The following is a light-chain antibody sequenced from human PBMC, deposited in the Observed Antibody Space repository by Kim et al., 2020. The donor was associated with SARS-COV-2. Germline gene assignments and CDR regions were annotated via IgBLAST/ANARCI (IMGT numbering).Light chain of an antibody. Sequence: EVVLTQSPGTLSLSPGERATLSCRASQSVSSSSLAWYQQQPGQAPRLLVYGGSNRATGIPDRFSGSGSGTDFTLTISRVEPEDFAIYYCQQYGRSLTFGQGTRLEIK. CDR3: QQYGRSLT. V-gene: IGKV3-20*01. CDR1: QSVSSSS. CDR2: GGS. J-gene: IGKJ5*01.